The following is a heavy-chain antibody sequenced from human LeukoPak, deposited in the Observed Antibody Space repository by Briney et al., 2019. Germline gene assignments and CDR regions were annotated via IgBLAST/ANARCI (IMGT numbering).Heavy chain of an antibody. Sequence: LKPSETLSLTCAVYGGSFSGYYWSWIRQPPGKGLEWIGEINHSGSTNYNPSLKSRVTISVDTSKNQFSLKLSSVTAADTAVYYCARGYSSGWYFDYWGQGTLVTVSS. CDR1: GGSFSGYY. J-gene: IGHJ4*02. CDR2: INHSGST. CDR3: ARGYSSGWYFDY. V-gene: IGHV4-34*01. D-gene: IGHD6-19*01.